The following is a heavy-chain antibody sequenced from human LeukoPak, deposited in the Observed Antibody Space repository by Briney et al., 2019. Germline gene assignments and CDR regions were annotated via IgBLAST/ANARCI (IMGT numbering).Heavy chain of an antibody. V-gene: IGHV1-3*01. J-gene: IGHJ4*02. D-gene: IGHD6-19*01. Sequence: ASVKVSCKASGYTFTNFAIHWVRQAPGQRLEWMGWINAGNGYTKYSQKFQGRVTITRDTSATTAYMELSSLRSEDTAVYYCARLTSTSGWSYWGQGTLLTVSS. CDR2: INAGNGYT. CDR3: ARLTSTSGWSY. CDR1: GYTFTNFA.